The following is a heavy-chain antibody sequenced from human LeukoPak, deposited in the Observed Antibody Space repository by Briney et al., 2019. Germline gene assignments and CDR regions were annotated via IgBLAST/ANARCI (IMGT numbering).Heavy chain of an antibody. Sequence: ASVKVSCKASGYTFTGYYMHWVRQAPGQGLEWMGWINPNSGGTNYAQKFQGRVTMTRDTSISTAYMELSRLRSDDTAVYYGARTRQAAGNWFDPWGQGTLVTVSS. J-gene: IGHJ5*02. CDR3: ARTRQAAGNWFDP. D-gene: IGHD6-13*01. CDR1: GYTFTGYY. CDR2: INPNSGGT. V-gene: IGHV1-2*02.